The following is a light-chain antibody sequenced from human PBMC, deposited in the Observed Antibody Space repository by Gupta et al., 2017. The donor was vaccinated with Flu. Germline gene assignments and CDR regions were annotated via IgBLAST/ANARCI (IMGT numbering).Light chain of an antibody. CDR1: QDITNY. V-gene: IGKV1-33*01. J-gene: IGKJ4*01. CDR3: QQEDNFPLT. Sequence: DIQMTQSPSSLSASVGDRVTITCQASQDITNYLNWYQQKPGKAPKLLIYDASKVESGVPTRFSGSGSGTNFTVTISSLQPEDIATYYCQQEDNFPLTFGGGTKVEIK. CDR2: DAS.